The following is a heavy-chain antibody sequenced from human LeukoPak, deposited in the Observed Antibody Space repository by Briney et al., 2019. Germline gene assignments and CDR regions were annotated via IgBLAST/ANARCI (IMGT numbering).Heavy chain of an antibody. Sequence: GGSLRLSCAASGFTFDGYGMSWVRQAPGKGLEWVSGINWNGGSTGYADSVKGRFTISRDNARNSLYLQMNSLRAEDTAVYYCARDPQSYDYGDYAYFDYWGQGTLVTVSS. J-gene: IGHJ4*02. V-gene: IGHV3-20*04. CDR3: ARDPQSYDYGDYAYFDY. CDR2: INWNGGST. D-gene: IGHD4-17*01. CDR1: GFTFDGYG.